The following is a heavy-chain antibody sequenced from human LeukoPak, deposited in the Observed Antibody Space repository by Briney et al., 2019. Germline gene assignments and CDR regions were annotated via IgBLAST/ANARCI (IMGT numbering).Heavy chain of an antibody. D-gene: IGHD2-21*02. CDR2: ISVSGGKT. V-gene: IGHV3-23*01. J-gene: IGHJ4*02. CDR3: AKVVDCGGDCYSDY. Sequence: PGGSLRLSCAASGFTFSSYAMSWVRQAPGKGLEWVSGISVSGGKTYYADSVKGRFIISRDNSKSTLYLQMNSLRAEDTAVYYCAKVVDCGGDCYSDYWGQGSLVTVSS. CDR1: GFTFSSYA.